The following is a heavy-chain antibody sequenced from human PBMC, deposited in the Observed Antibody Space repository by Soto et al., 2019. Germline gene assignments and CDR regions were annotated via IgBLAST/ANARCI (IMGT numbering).Heavy chain of an antibody. V-gene: IGHV7-4-1*01. J-gene: IGHJ6*03. CDR3: ARASSDYDFWSGYYSERLYYYYYYMDV. D-gene: IGHD3-3*01. Sequence: ASVKVSCKASGYTFTSYAMNWVRQAPGQGLEWMGWINTNTGNPTYAQGFTGRFVFSLDTSVSTAYLQICSLKAEDTAVYYCARASSDYDFWSGYYSERLYYYYYYMDVWGKGTTVTVSS. CDR2: INTNTGNP. CDR1: GYTFTSYA.